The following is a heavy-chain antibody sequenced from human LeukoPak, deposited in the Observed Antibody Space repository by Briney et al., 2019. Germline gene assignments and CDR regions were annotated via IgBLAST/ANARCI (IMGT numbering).Heavy chain of an antibody. J-gene: IGHJ4*02. D-gene: IGHD6-19*01. CDR3: AREYSSGWYYFDY. Sequence: TYYRSYWYNEYAVSVKSRITINPDTSQNQFSLQLSSMTPEDTAVYYCAREYSSGWYYFDYWGQGTLVTVSS. V-gene: IGHV6-1*01. CDR2: TYYRSYWYN.